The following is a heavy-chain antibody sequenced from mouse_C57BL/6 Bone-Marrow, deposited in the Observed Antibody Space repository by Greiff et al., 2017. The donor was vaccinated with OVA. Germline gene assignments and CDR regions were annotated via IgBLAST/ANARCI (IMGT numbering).Heavy chain of an antibody. CDR1: GYTFTSCW. CDR2: IYPSDSET. D-gene: IGHD2-10*02. Sequence: QVQLQQPGAELVRPGSSVKLSCKASGYTFTSCWMDWVKQRPGQGLEWIGNIYPSDSETHYNQKFKDKATLTVDKSSSTAYMQLSSLTSEDSAVYYCAREYPYYFDYWGQGTTLTVSS. J-gene: IGHJ2*01. V-gene: IGHV1-61*01. CDR3: AREYPYYFDY.